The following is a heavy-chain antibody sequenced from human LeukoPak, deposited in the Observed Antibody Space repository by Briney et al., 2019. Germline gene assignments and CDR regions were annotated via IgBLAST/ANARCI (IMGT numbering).Heavy chain of an antibody. Sequence: SQTLSLTCAISGDSFSSNSAAWNWIRQSPSRGLEWLGRTYYRSKWYNDYAVSVKSRITINPDTSKNQFSLQLNSVTPEDTAVYYCAKSDGYSYSYGYYYYYGMDVWGQGTTVTVSS. J-gene: IGHJ6*02. CDR3: AKSDGYSYSYGYYYYYGMDV. CDR2: TYYRSKWYN. D-gene: IGHD5-18*01. V-gene: IGHV6-1*01. CDR1: GDSFSSNSAA.